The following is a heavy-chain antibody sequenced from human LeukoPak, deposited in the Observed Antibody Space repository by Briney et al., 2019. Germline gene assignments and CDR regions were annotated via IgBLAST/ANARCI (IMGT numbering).Heavy chain of an antibody. D-gene: IGHD3-10*01. CDR3: ARDRGSGSYYQGAFGY. J-gene: IGHJ4*02. V-gene: IGHV4-61*02. CDR1: GGSISSGSYY. Sequence: SQTLSLTCTVSGGSISSGSYYWSWIRQPAGKGLDWIGRIYTSGSTNYNPSLKSRVTISVHTSKNQFSLKLSSATAADTAVYYCARDRGSGSYYQGAFGYWGQGTLVTVSS. CDR2: IYTSGST.